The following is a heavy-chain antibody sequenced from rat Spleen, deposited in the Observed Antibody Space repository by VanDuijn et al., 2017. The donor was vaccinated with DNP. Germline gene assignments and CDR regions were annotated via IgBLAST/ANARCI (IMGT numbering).Heavy chain of an antibody. J-gene: IGHJ2*01. V-gene: IGHV4-2*01. CDR1: GFNFNDYW. CDR2: INKESSTI. Sequence: EVKLVESGGGLVQPGRSLKLSCAVSGFNFNDYWMDWVRQAPGKGLEWIGEINKESSTINYTPSLNDKFTISRDNAQNTLYLQMSKLGSEDTAIYYCTKGPNFGGWSDYFDYWGQGVMVTVSS. CDR3: TKGPNFGGWSDYFDY. D-gene: IGHD1-11*01.